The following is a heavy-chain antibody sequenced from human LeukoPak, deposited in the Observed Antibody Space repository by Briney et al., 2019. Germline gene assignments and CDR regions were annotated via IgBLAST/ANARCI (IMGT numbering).Heavy chain of an antibody. J-gene: IGHJ4*02. CDR3: AKDIGGIAVDYFDY. CDR1: GFIFDDFA. CDR2: ISWNSGTI. Sequence: GGSLRLSCVASGFIFDDFAMHWVRQAPGKGLEWVPGISWNSGTIGHADSVKGRFTISRDNAKNSLYLQMNSLRAEDTALYYCAKDIGGIAVDYFDYWGQGTLVTVSS. V-gene: IGHV3-9*01. D-gene: IGHD6-19*01.